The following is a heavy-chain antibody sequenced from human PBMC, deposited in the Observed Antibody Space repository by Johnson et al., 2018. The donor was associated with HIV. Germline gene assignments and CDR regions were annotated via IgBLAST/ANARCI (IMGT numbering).Heavy chain of an antibody. D-gene: IGHD5-12*01. J-gene: IGHJ3*02. CDR2: IRYDGKDK. Sequence: QVQLVESGGGLVQPGGSLRLSCAGSGYISRNYWMHWVRQAPGKGLEWVSFIRYDGKDKYYADFVKGRFTISRDSSKNTLYLQMNSLRAEDTAVYYCARGGGWATDAFDIWGQGTMVTVSS. CDR1: GYISRNYW. CDR3: ARGGGWATDAFDI. V-gene: IGHV3-30*02.